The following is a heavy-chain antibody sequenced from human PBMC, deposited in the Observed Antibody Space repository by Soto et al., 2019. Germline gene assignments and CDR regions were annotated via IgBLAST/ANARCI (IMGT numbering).Heavy chain of an antibody. CDR3: ARDADIVVVPAAEPSSGRGWFDS. V-gene: IGHV1-2*04. CDR1: GYTFTGYY. J-gene: IGHJ5*01. Sequence: ASVKVSCKASGYTFTGYYMHWVRQAPGQGLEWMGWINPNSGGTNYAQKFQGWVTMTRDTSISTAYMELSRLRSDDTAVYYCARDADIVVVPAAEPSSGRGWFDSWGQGTLVTVSS. CDR2: INPNSGGT. D-gene: IGHD2-2*01.